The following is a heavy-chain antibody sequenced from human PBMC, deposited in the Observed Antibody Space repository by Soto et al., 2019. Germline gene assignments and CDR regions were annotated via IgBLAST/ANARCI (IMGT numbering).Heavy chain of an antibody. CDR2: IHTTENT. J-gene: IGHJ4*02. D-gene: IGHD6-13*01. Sequence: SETLSLTCTVSGDSISSYYWSWIRQPAGKGMEWIGRIHTTENTNYNPSLRSRVTMSIDTSNNQFSLKLTSLTAADTAVYYCARAPTSAAGLYFDSWGQGTLGTVS. CDR1: GDSISSYY. V-gene: IGHV4-4*07. CDR3: ARAPTSAAGLYFDS.